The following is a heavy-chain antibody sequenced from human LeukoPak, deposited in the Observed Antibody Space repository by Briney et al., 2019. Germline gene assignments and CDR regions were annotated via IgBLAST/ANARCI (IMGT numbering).Heavy chain of an antibody. CDR2: IYPGDSDT. CDR1: GYSFTSYW. J-gene: IGHJ4*02. D-gene: IGHD3-3*01. V-gene: IGHV5-51*01. Sequence: NRGESLKISCKGSGYSFTSYWIGWVRQMPGKDLEWMGIIYPGDSDTRYSPSFQGQVTISADKSISTAYLQWSSLKASDTAMYYCARHGLYDLWSGLGNDYWGQGTLVTVSS. CDR3: ARHGLYDLWSGLGNDY.